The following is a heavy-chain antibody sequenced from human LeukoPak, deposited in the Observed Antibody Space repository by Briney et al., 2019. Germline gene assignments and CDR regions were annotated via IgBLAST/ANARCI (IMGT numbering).Heavy chain of an antibody. V-gene: IGHV4-39*01. CDR2: FYYSGST. D-gene: IGHD6-13*01. CDR1: GDSISSSHFY. Sequence: PSETLSLTCTVSGDSISSSHFYWGWIRQPPGKGLEWIVSFYYSGSTYYNPSLKSRVTISVDTSKNQFSLKLSSVTAVDTAVYYCASGLIASAVWGKGTTVTVSS. CDR3: ASGLIASAV. J-gene: IGHJ6*04.